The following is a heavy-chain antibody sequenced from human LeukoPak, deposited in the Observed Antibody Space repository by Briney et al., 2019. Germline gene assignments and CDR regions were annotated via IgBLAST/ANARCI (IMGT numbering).Heavy chain of an antibody. D-gene: IGHD3-3*01. CDR2: ISSNGGST. Sequence: GGSLRLSCAASGFTFSSYAMHWVRQAPGKGLEYVSAISSNGGSTYDANSVKGRFTISRDNSKNTLYLQMGSLRAEDMDVYYCARGGYYDFWSGYYSDYWGQGTLVTVSS. CDR3: ARGGYYDFWSGYYSDY. CDR1: GFTFSSYA. V-gene: IGHV3-64*01. J-gene: IGHJ4*02.